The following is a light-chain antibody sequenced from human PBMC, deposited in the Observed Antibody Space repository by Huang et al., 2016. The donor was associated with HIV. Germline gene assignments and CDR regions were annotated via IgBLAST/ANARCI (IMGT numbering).Light chain of an antibody. CDR1: QSISNN. CDR2: ATS. CDR3: QQGDNWGFT. J-gene: IGKJ3*01. V-gene: IGKV3-11*01. Sequence: EIVLTQSPATLSLSPGERATLSCRASQSISNNLAWYQQKPGQAPRLLIYATSNRATGIPARFSGSGSGTDFTLTISSLEPEDFAVYYCQQGDNWGFTFGPGTKVDIK.